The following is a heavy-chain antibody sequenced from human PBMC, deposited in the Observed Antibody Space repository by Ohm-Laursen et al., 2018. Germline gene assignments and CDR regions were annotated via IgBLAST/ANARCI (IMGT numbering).Heavy chain of an antibody. J-gene: IGHJ5*02. CDR1: GYTFTGYY. D-gene: IGHD3-9*01. CDR2: ISAYNGNT. V-gene: IGHV1-18*04. CDR3: ARAISHYDILTGYLRGRYNWFDP. Sequence: ASSVKVSCKASGYTFTGYYMHWVRQAPGQGLEWMGWISAYNGNTSYAQKLQGRVTMTTDTSTSTAYMELRSLRSDDTAVYYCARAISHYDILTGYLRGRYNWFDPWGQGTLVTVSS.